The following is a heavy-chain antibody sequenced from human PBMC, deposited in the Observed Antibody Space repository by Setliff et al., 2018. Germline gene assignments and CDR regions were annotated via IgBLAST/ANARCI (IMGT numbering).Heavy chain of an antibody. CDR2: INHSGST. D-gene: IGHD3-22*01. CDR1: GGSFSGYY. CDR3: ARGKNGSRQLVVLGWFDP. Sequence: SETLSLTCAVYGGSFSGYYWSWIRQPPGKGLEWIGEINHSGSTNYNPSLKSRVTISVDTSKNQFSLKLSFVTAADTAVYYCARGKNGSRQLVVLGWFDPWGQGTLVTVPQ. J-gene: IGHJ5*02. V-gene: IGHV4-34*01.